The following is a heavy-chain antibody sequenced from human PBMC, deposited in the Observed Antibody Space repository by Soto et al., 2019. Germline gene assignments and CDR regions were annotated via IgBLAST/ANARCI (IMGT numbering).Heavy chain of an antibody. CDR1: GGSISSGGYY. D-gene: IGHD3-10*01. J-gene: IGHJ6*02. V-gene: IGHV4-31*03. Sequence: SETLSLTCTVSGGSISSGGYYWSWIRQHPGKGLEWIGYIYYSGSTYYNPSLKSRVIISVDTSKNQFSLKLSSVTAADTAVYYCARELWFGEDYYGMDVWGQGTTVTVSS. CDR2: IYYSGST. CDR3: ARELWFGEDYYGMDV.